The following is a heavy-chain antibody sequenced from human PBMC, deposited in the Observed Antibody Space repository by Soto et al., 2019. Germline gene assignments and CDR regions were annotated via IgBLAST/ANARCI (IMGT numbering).Heavy chain of an antibody. CDR2: INPSGGST. J-gene: IGHJ5*02. CDR1: GYSFTSYY. V-gene: IGHV1-46*03. Sequence: SVKVSCKGIGYSFTSYYMHCVRQAPGQGLEWMGIINPSGGSTSYAQKFQGRVTMTRDTSTSTVYMELSSLRSEDTAVYYCARVYPSDTRYGYVGNNWCDPWG. CDR3: ARVYPSDTRYGYVGNNWCDP. D-gene: IGHD5-18*01.